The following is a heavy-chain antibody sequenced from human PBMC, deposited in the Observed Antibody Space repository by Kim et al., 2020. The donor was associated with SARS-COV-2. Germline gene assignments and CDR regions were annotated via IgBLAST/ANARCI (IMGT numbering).Heavy chain of an antibody. Sequence: LKRRLTISADTSKNQFSLKLSSVTAADTAVYYCARGGDCSGGSCYGAFDIWGQGTMVTVSS. J-gene: IGHJ3*02. D-gene: IGHD2-15*01. V-gene: IGHV4-30-2*05. CDR3: ARGGDCSGGSCYGAFDI.